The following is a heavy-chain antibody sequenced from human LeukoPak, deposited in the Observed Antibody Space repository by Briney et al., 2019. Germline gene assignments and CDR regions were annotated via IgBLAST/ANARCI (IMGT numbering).Heavy chain of an antibody. J-gene: IGHJ4*02. Sequence: ASVKVSCKASGHTFTAYYMHWVRQAPGQGLEWMGWINPNSGGTNYAQKFQGRVTMTRDTSISTAYMELSSLRSEDTAVYYCARPRDVVSEIVVVPAAAXXYWGXXTLXTVSS. D-gene: IGHD2-2*01. CDR1: GHTFTAYY. CDR2: INPNSGGT. CDR3: ARPRDVVSEIVVVPAAAXXY. V-gene: IGHV1-2*02.